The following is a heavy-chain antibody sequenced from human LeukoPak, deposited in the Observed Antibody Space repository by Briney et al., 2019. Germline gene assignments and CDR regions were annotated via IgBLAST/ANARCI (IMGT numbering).Heavy chain of an antibody. Sequence: GGSLRLSCAASGFTFSSYAMSWVRQAPGKGLEWVAAISGSGGSTYYADSVKGRFTISRDNSKNTLYLQMNSLRAEDTAVYYCANEISLGDYFDYWGQGTLVTVSS. CDR3: ANEISLGDYFDY. D-gene: IGHD3-16*01. CDR2: ISGSGGST. CDR1: GFTFSSYA. V-gene: IGHV3-23*01. J-gene: IGHJ4*02.